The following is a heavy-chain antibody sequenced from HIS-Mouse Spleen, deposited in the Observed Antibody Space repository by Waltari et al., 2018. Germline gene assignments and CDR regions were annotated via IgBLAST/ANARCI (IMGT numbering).Heavy chain of an antibody. CDR1: GGTFSSYA. CDR3: AREIPYSSSWYDWYFDL. CDR2: ISPIFGTA. Sequence: QVQLVQSGAEVKKPGSSVKVSCKASGGTFSSYAISWVRQAPGQGLEWRGGISPIFGTANYAQKFQGRVTITADESTSTAYMERSSVTAADTAVYYCAREIPYSSSWYDWYFDLWGRGTLVTVSS. V-gene: IGHV1-69*01. D-gene: IGHD6-13*01. J-gene: IGHJ2*01.